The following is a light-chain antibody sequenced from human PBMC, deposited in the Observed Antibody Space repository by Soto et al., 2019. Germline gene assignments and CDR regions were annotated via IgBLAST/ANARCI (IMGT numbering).Light chain of an antibody. CDR1: QSIGRW. J-gene: IGKJ1*01. Sequence: DIQMTQSPSTLSASVGDRVTITCRASQSIGRWLAWYQQKPGAAPKLLIYDASSLQSGVPSRFSGSGSGTEFTLSISSLQPDDFATYYCQQYKGTFGRGTKVEIK. CDR2: DAS. V-gene: IGKV1-5*01. CDR3: QQYKGT.